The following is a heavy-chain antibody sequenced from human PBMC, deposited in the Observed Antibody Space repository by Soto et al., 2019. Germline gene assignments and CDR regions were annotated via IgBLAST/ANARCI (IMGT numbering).Heavy chain of an antibody. CDR1: GGTLSDHG. D-gene: IGHD3-10*01. V-gene: IGHV1-69*06. J-gene: IGHJ3*02. Sequence: QVQLEQSGAEVKKPGSSMKVSCKASGGTLSDHGVAWLRQAPGQGREWMGGTIHVFNTAKYAQKFQGRVTVTADKFTNIAYMALSSLRSEDTAFYFCARGVYGSGNYYTGPSAFDIWGQGTMVIVSS. CDR3: ARGVYGSGNYYTGPSAFDI. CDR2: TIHVFNTA.